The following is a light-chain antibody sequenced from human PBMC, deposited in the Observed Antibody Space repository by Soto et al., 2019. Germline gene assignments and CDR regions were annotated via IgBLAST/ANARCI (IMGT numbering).Light chain of an antibody. CDR2: DVT. Sequence: QSVLTQPASVSGSPGQSITISCTGSSSDIRVYNYVSWYQQHPGKAPKLLIYDVTDRPSGVSNRFSGSKSGNTASLTVSGLRADDEAVYYCSSYGGGDTFHVIFGGGTKVTVL. CDR3: SSYGGGDTFHVI. V-gene: IGLV2-14*03. J-gene: IGLJ2*01. CDR1: SSDIRVYNY.